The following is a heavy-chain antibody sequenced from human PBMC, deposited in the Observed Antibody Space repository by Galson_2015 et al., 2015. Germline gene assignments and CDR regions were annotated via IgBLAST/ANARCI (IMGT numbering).Heavy chain of an antibody. D-gene: IGHD2-8*01. CDR2: VSYDGSNK. CDR3: AKDSGGGDCTNGVCYYYYYYMDV. CDR1: GFTFSSYG. V-gene: IGHV3-30*18. Sequence: SLRLSCAASGFTFSSYGMHWVRQAPGKGLEWVAVVSYDGSNKYYADSVKGRFTISRDNSKNTLYLQMNSLRAEDTAVYYCAKDSGGGDCTNGVCYYYYYYMDVWGKGTTVTVSS. J-gene: IGHJ6*03.